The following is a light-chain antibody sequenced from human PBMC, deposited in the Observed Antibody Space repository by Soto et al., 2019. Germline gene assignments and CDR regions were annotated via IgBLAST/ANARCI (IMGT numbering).Light chain of an antibody. CDR3: QQYETFSPWT. J-gene: IGKJ1*01. CDR1: QRIDTW. V-gene: IGKV1-5*03. Sequence: DIQMTQSPSTLSASIGDRVTITCRSSQRIDTWLAWYQQKPGTAPKLLIYKATILQSGVPSRFSGSGSGTEFTLAISSLQPDDFATYYCQQYETFSPWTFGQGTKV. CDR2: KAT.